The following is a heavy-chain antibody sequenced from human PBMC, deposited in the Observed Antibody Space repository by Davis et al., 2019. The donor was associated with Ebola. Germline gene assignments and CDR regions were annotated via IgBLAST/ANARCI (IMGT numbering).Heavy chain of an antibody. J-gene: IGHJ4*02. D-gene: IGHD3-10*01. V-gene: IGHV1-18*01. Sequence: AASVKVSCKASGYTFTSHDINWVRQATGQGLEWVGWISAYNGNTNYAQKLQGRVTMTTDTSTSTAYMELRSLRSDDTAVYYCARVTFRGVIAIDYWGQGTLVTVSS. CDR3: ARVTFRGVIAIDY. CDR1: GYTFTSHD. CDR2: ISAYNGNT.